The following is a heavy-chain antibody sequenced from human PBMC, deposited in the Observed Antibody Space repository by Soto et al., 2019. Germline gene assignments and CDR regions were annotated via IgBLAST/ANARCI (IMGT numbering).Heavy chain of an antibody. Sequence: GGSLRLSCAASGFTFSSYAMSWVRQAPGKGLEWVSAISGSGGSTYYADSVKGRFTISRDNSKNTLYLQMNSLRAEDTAVYYCANVEMATIFPLDYWGQGTLVTVSS. V-gene: IGHV3-23*01. CDR2: ISGSGGST. D-gene: IGHD5-12*01. J-gene: IGHJ4*02. CDR1: GFTFSSYA. CDR3: ANVEMATIFPLDY.